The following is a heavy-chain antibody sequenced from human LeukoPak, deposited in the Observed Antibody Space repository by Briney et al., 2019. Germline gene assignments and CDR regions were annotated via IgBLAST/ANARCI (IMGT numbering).Heavy chain of an antibody. Sequence: GGSLRLSCAASGFSFRSYGMVWGRQAPGKGLEWGAVIWYDGKDKYYEDSVKGRFTISRDNAKNPLNLQMNSLRAEDTALYYCARDLPSTVIWGFDIWXQGTTVIVSS. CDR1: GFSFRSYG. J-gene: IGHJ3*02. D-gene: IGHD1-1*01. V-gene: IGHV3-33*01. CDR3: ARDLPSTVIWGFDI. CDR2: IWYDGKDK.